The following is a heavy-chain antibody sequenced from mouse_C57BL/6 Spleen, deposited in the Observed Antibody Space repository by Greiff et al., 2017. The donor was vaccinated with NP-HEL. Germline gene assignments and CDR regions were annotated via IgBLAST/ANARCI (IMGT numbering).Heavy chain of an antibody. J-gene: IGHJ2*01. V-gene: IGHV1-4*01. D-gene: IGHD3-3*01. CDR2: INPSSGYP. Sequence: QVQLQQSGAELARPGASVKMSCKASGYTFPSYTMHWVKQRPGQGLEWIGYINPSSGYPMYNQQFKAKATLTADKSSSTAYMQLSSLTSEDSAGYYCALGTPDYWGQGTTRTVSS. CDR3: ALGTPDY. CDR1: GYTFPSYT.